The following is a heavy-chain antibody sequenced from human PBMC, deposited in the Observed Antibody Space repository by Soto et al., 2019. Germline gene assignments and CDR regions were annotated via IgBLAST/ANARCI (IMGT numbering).Heavy chain of an antibody. CDR1: GGSISSGGYS. J-gene: IGHJ4*02. D-gene: IGHD2-2*01. CDR2: IYHSGST. V-gene: IGHV4-30-2*02. CDR3: ASLTGYCLSTICHHFDY. Sequence: SETLSLTCAVSGGSISSGGYSWSWIRQPPGKGLEWIGYIYHSGSTYYNPSLKSRVTISVDNSKNALYLQMNSLRAEDTAVYYCASLTGYCLSTICHHFDYWGQGALVTVSS.